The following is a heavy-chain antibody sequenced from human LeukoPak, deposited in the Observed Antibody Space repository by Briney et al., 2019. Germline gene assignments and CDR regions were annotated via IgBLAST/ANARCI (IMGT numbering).Heavy chain of an antibody. V-gene: IGHV3-7*01. CDR3: MKDCQASYKDIMDV. CDR2: TNQNVNLK. Sequence: GGTLRLSCADSEFTFSSFWMCWVRQVPATGLDWVANTNQNVNLKYYVHPLRGRFTISTENANNSLYLQRKTLRAEDMAVHDCMKDCQASYKDIMDVWGEGTTVTVSS. CDR1: EFTFSSFW. D-gene: IGHD3-9*01. J-gene: IGHJ6*03.